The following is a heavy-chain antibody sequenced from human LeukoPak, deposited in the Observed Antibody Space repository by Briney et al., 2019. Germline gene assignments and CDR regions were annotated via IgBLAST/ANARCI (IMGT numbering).Heavy chain of an antibody. Sequence: SETLSLTCTVSGGSISSSSYYWGWIRQPPGKGLEWIGSIYYSGSTYYNPSLKSRVTISVDASKNQFSLKLSSVTAADTAVYYCARVAVKEGWYYYYYMDVWGKGTTVTVSS. J-gene: IGHJ6*03. CDR3: ARVAVKEGWYYYYYMDV. CDR1: GGSISSSSYY. D-gene: IGHD2-21*01. V-gene: IGHV4-39*07. CDR2: IYYSGST.